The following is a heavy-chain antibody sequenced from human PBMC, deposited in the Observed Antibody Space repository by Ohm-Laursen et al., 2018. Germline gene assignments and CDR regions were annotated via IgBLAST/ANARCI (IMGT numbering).Heavy chain of an antibody. J-gene: IGHJ4*02. V-gene: IGHV3-23*01. CDR1: GFTFTNYA. Sequence: SLRLSCAASGFTFTNYAMNWVRQAPGKGLEWVSAISGSGDSTYYADSVKGRFTISRDNSKNTLYLQMNSLRAEDTAIYYCVKGRLAGAFDYWGQGTLVTVSS. D-gene: IGHD2-15*01. CDR2: ISGSGDST. CDR3: VKGRLAGAFDY.